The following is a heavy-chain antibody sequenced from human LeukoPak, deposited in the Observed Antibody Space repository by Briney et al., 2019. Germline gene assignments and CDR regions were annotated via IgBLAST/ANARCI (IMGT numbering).Heavy chain of an antibody. CDR1: GFTFSSYW. D-gene: IGHD3-22*01. CDR3: AKDFGGGSSGYYLPFDY. Sequence: PGGSLRLSCAASGFTFSSYWMSWVRQAPGKGLEWVANIKQDGSEKYYMDSVKGRFTISRDNAKNSLYLQMNSLRAEDTALYYCAKDFGGGSSGYYLPFDYWGQGTLVTVSS. V-gene: IGHV3-7*03. J-gene: IGHJ4*02. CDR2: IKQDGSEK.